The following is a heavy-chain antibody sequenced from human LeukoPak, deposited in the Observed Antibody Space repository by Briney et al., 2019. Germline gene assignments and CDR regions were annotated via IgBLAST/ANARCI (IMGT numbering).Heavy chain of an antibody. Sequence: SETLSLTCAVSGYSISSGYYWGWIRQPPGKGLEWIGSIYHSGNTYYNPSLRSRVTISVDTSKNQFSLKLSSVTAADTAVYYCARHFPTGWFDPWGQGTLVTVSS. J-gene: IGHJ5*02. D-gene: IGHD3-3*02. CDR1: GYSISSGYY. CDR3: ARHFPTGWFDP. CDR2: IYHSGNT. V-gene: IGHV4-38-2*01.